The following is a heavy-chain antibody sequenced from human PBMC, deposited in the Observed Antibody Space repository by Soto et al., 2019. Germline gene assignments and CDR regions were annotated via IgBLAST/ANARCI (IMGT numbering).Heavy chain of an antibody. J-gene: IGHJ6*02. CDR3: ASPLPVEPGNYYFYGVDV. Sequence: AASVKVSCKVSGYTLTELSIHWVRQAPGKGLEWMGGFDPEDGETIYAQKFQGRVTMTEDTSTDTAYMDLSSLRSEDTAVYYCASPLPVEPGNYYFYGVDVWGQGTTVTVSS. CDR1: GYTLTELS. D-gene: IGHD1-1*01. V-gene: IGHV1-24*01. CDR2: FDPEDGET.